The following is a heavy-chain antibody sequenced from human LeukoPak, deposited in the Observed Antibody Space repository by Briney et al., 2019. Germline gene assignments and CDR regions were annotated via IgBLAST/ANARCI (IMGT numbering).Heavy chain of an antibody. CDR1: GGSISSSSYY. CDR2: IYYNGRT. D-gene: IGHD3-22*01. Sequence: SETLSLTCTVSGGSISSSSYYWGCIRQSPGKGLEWIGSIYYNGRTYYSPALKSRVTISVDTTMNQFSLKLSSVTAADTAVYYCARTAYDSSGHYFDYWGQGTLVTVSS. V-gene: IGHV4-39*01. CDR3: ARTAYDSSGHYFDY. J-gene: IGHJ4*02.